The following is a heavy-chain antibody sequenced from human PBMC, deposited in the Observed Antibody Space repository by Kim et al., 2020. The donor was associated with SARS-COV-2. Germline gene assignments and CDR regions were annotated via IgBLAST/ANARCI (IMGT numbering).Heavy chain of an antibody. J-gene: IGHJ6*02. CDR3: TSLPGNYYYGMDV. D-gene: IGHD3-10*01. CDR1: GFTFSGSA. V-gene: IGHV3-73*01. CDR2: IRSKANSYAT. Sequence: GGSLRLSCAASGFTFSGSAMHWVRQASGKGLEWVGRIRSKANSYATAYAASVKGRFTISRDDSKNTAYLQMNSLKTEDTAVYYCTSLPGNYYYGMDVWGQGTTVTVSS.